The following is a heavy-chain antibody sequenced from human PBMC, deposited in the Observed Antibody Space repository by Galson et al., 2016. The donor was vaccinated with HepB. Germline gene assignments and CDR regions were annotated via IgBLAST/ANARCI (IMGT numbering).Heavy chain of an antibody. CDR3: ARDLPDYVIYLIQYAFDD. V-gene: IGHV3-30-3*01. D-gene: IGHD4-17*01. Sequence: SLKLSCAASGFTFTNYAMHWARQAPGKGLEWVAIIYNNRSNTYYADSVKGRVTISRDNSNNTLYLQMNSLRFEDTAVYYCARDLPDYVIYLIQYAFDDWGQGTLVTVSS. J-gene: IGHJ4*02. CDR1: GFTFTNYA. CDR2: IYNNRSNT.